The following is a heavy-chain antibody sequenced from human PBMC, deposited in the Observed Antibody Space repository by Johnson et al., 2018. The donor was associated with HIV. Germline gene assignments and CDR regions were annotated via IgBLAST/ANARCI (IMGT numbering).Heavy chain of an antibody. V-gene: IGHV3-20*04. CDR3: ARDVGDGYNRWGAIDF. Sequence: VQLVESGGGLVQPGGSLRLSCGASIFTFDDYGMSWVRQVQGKGLEWVAGIDWDGGRQRYADSVKGRFTISSDNARNSLYMEMNGLRAEDAAVYYCARDVGDGYNRWGAIDFWGQGTLVTVSS. CDR2: IDWDGGRQ. CDR1: IFTFDDYG. J-gene: IGHJ3*01. D-gene: IGHD5-24*01.